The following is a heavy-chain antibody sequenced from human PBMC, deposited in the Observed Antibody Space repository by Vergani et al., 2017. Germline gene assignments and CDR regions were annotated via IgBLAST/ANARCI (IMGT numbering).Heavy chain of an antibody. J-gene: IGHJ4*02. CDR1: GYSFTSYW. Sequence: EVQLVQSGAEVKKPGESLKISCKGSGYSFTSYWIGWVRQMPGKGLEWMGIIYHGDSDTRYIPSFQGQVTISVDKSISTSFLQWGSLKASDTAMYYCATRGRFLEWQSWGQGTLVTVSS. CDR2: IYHGDSDT. V-gene: IGHV5-51*03. D-gene: IGHD3-3*01. CDR3: ATRGRFLEWQS.